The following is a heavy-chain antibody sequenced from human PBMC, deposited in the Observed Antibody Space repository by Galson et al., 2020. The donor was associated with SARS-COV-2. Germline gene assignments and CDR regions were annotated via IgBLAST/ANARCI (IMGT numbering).Heavy chain of an antibody. D-gene: IGHD3-3*01. CDR1: GFTFSGYE. CDR2: ITSSYSTL. V-gene: IGHV3-48*03. J-gene: IGHJ4*02. Sequence: GGSLRLSCAASGFTFSGYEMNWVRQAPGKGLEWVSYITSSYSTLSYADSVKGRFTISRDNAKNSLYLQMNSLRAEDTAVYYCARTRITIFGMVSPVDYWGQGTLVTVSS. CDR3: ARTRITIFGMVSPVDY.